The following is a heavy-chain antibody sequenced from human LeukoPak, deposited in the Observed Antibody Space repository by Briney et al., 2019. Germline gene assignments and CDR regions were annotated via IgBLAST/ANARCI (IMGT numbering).Heavy chain of an antibody. CDR2: ISGSGGSI. V-gene: IGHV3-48*04. J-gene: IGHJ4*02. Sequence: GGSLRLSCAASGFSFSNYWMTWVRQAPGKGLEWLSYISGSGGSIFYADSVKGRFTVSRDNAKNSVYLQMNSLRAEDTAIYYCAGDKEIVVTMDGGDYWGQGTLVTVSS. CDR3: AGDKEIVVTMDGGDY. D-gene: IGHD3-3*01. CDR1: GFSFSNYW.